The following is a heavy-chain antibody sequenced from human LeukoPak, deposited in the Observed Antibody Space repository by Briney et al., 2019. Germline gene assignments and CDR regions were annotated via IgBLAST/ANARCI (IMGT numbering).Heavy chain of an antibody. CDR2: ISAYNGNT. CDR1: GYTFTSYG. V-gene: IGHV1-18*01. J-gene: IGHJ4*02. D-gene: IGHD3-22*01. Sequence: ASVEVSCKASGYTFTSYGISWVRQAPGQGLEWMGWISAYNGNTNYAQKLQGRVTMTTDTSTSTAYMELRSLRSDDAAVYYCARETARGSSGYYLDYWGQGTLVTVSS. CDR3: ARETARGSSGYYLDY.